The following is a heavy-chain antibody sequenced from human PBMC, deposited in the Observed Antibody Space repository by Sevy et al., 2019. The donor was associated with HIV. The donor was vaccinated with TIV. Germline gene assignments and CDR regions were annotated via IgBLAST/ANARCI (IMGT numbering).Heavy chain of an antibody. V-gene: IGHV1-69*13. J-gene: IGHJ4*02. D-gene: IGHD6-19*01. Sequence: ASVKVSCKASGGIFKSYGISWVRQAPGQGLEWMGGIIPILNTVHYAQKFQGRVTITADESTKTAYMEPSGLRSEDTAVYYCVRGGGNGWYYFDYWGQETLVTVSS. CDR1: GGIFKSYG. CDR3: VRGGGNGWYYFDY. CDR2: IIPILNTV.